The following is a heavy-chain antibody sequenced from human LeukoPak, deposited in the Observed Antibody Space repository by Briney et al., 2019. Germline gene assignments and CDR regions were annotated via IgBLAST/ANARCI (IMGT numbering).Heavy chain of an antibody. CDR1: GFTFSSYA. D-gene: IGHD2-21*01. V-gene: IGHV3-23*01. J-gene: IGHJ4*02. Sequence: GGPLRLSCAASGFTFSSYAMSWVRQAPGKGLEWVSSINGSSGNTYYADSVRGRFTISRDNSKNTLYLQMNSLRAEDTALYYCTKDLWPRDWGQGTLVTPST. CDR3: TKDLWPRD. CDR2: INGSSGNT.